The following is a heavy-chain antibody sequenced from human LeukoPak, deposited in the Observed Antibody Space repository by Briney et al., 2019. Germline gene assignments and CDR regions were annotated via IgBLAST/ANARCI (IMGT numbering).Heavy chain of an antibody. J-gene: IGHJ4*02. CDR2: IKQDGSEK. D-gene: IGHD2-2*01. CDR3: ARSYCVSTSCYDY. V-gene: IGHV3-7*01. Sequence: GGSLRLSCAASGFTFSSYWMSWVRQAPGEGLEWVANIKQDGSEKYYVDSVKGRFTISRDNAKNSLYLQMNSLRAEDTAVYYCARSYCVSTSCYDYWGQGTLVTVSS. CDR1: GFTFSSYW.